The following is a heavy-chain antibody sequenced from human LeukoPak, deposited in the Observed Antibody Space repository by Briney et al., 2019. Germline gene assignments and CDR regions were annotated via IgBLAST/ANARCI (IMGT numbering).Heavy chain of an antibody. CDR1: GFTVSSNY. Sequence: GGSLRLSCAASGFTVSSNYMSWVRQAPGKGLEWVSVIYSGGSTYYADSVKGRFTISRDNSENTLYLQMNSLRAEDTAVYYCARGRITMVRESDAFDIWGQGTMVTVSS. V-gene: IGHV3-53*01. D-gene: IGHD3-10*01. CDR2: IYSGGST. J-gene: IGHJ3*02. CDR3: ARGRITMVRESDAFDI.